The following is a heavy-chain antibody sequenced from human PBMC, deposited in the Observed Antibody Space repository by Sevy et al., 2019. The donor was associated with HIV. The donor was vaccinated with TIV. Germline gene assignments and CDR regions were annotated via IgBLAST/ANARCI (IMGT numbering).Heavy chain of an antibody. CDR1: GFSFDSYG. V-gene: IGHV3-23*01. CDR3: AKGGGGHYDPDEIGYYFYYYNMDV. CDR2: ISGSGTRT. D-gene: IGHD3-22*01. Sequence: GGSLRLSCAVSGFSFDSYGMTWVRQAPGKGLEWVSGISGSGTRTYYAGSVKGRFIISRDNSKNTLYLQMNSLRSEDTAIYYFAKGGGGHYDPDEIGYYFYYYNMDVWGKGTTVTVSS. J-gene: IGHJ6*03.